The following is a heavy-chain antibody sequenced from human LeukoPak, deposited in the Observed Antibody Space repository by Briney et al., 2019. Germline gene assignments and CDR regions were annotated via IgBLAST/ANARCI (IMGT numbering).Heavy chain of an antibody. CDR1: GYSFTSYD. CDR2: MNSKSGNA. V-gene: IGHV1-8*01. J-gene: IGHJ4*02. Sequence: ASVKVSCKTSGYSFTSYDMNWVRQAAGQGLGWMGWMNSKSGNAGYAQKFQGRVTMTRDTSISTAYMELSSLRSEDTAVYYCARGPTGQEVDFWGQGTLVTVSS. CDR3: ARGPTGQEVDF.